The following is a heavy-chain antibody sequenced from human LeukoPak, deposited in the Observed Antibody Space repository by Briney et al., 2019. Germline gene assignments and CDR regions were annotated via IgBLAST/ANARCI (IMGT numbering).Heavy chain of an antibody. D-gene: IGHD3-3*01. V-gene: IGHV1-24*01. J-gene: IGHJ4*02. CDR3: ATFRPYDFWSGYYTY. CDR2: FDPEDGET. Sequence: GASVKVSCKVSGYTLTELSMHWVRQAPGKGLEWMGGFDPEDGETIYAQKFQGRVAMTEDTSTDTAYMELSSLRSEDTAVYYCATFRPYDFWSGYYTYWGQGTLVTVSS. CDR1: GYTLTELS.